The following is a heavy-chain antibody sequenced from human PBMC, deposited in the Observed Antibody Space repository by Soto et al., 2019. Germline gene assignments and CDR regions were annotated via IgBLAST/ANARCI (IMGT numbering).Heavy chain of an antibody. CDR2: IYPGDSDT. CDR3: ARRRDDYYYYGMDV. CDR1: ADTFRKHW. V-gene: IGHV5-51*01. J-gene: IGHJ6*02. Sequence: PGESLKISYQGSADTFRKHWIAWVRQLPGKGLEWMGIIYPGDSDTRYSPSFQGQVTISADKSISTAYLQWSSLKASDTAMYYCARRRDDYYYYGMDVWGQGTTVTVSS.